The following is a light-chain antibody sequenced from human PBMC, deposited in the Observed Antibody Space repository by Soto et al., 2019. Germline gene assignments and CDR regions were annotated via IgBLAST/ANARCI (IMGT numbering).Light chain of an antibody. V-gene: IGLV2-8*01. CDR1: SSDVGGYNY. J-gene: IGLJ3*02. CDR3: SSYAGTNNLV. Sequence: QSALTQPPSASGSPGQSVTISCTGTSSDVGGYNYVSWYQQYPGKAPKIMIYEVSERPSGVPVRFSGSKSGNTASLTVSGLQAEDEDDYYCSSYAGTNNLVFGGGTKLTVL. CDR2: EVS.